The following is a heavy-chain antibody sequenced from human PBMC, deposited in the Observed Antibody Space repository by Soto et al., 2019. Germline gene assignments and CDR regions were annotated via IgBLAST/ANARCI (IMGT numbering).Heavy chain of an antibody. Sequence: GASVKVSCKASGYTFTSYYIHWVRQAPGQGLEWMGIINPSGGSTSYAQKFQGRVTMTRDTSTSTVYMELSSLRSEDTAVYYCAREYCSSTSCYAGHAFDIWGQGTMVTVSS. CDR1: GYTFTSYY. CDR3: AREYCSSTSCYAGHAFDI. D-gene: IGHD2-2*01. V-gene: IGHV1-46*01. CDR2: INPSGGST. J-gene: IGHJ3*02.